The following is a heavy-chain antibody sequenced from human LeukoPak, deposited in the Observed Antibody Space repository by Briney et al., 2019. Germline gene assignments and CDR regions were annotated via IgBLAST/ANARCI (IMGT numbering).Heavy chain of an antibody. Sequence: ASVKVSCKASGGTFSSYAMSGVRQAPGQGLEWMGGILPIFGTANYAQKFQGRVTITTDESTSTAYMELSSLRSEDTAVYYCARGVGGANWFDPWGQGTLVTVSS. V-gene: IGHV1-69*05. CDR2: ILPIFGTA. D-gene: IGHD3-16*01. CDR3: ARGVGGANWFDP. CDR1: GGTFSSYA. J-gene: IGHJ5*02.